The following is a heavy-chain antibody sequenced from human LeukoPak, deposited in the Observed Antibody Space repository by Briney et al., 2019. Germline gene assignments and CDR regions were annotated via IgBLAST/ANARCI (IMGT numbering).Heavy chain of an antibody. Sequence: GASVKVSCKASGGTFSSYAISWVRQAPGQGLEWMGGIIPIFGTANYAQKFQGRVTITADESTSTAYMELRSLRSEDTAVYYCASSPLPPSFYYDSSPYDPWGQGTLVTVSS. CDR3: ASSPLPPSFYYDSSPYDP. CDR2: IIPIFGTA. CDR1: GGTFSSYA. D-gene: IGHD3-22*01. J-gene: IGHJ5*02. V-gene: IGHV1-69*13.